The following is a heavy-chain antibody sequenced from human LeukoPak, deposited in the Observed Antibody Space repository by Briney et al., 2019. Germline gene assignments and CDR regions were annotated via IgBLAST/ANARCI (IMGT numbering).Heavy chain of an antibody. V-gene: IGHV4-4*09. D-gene: IGHD3-22*01. Sequence: SETLSLTCTVSGGSISSYYWSWIRQPPGKGLEWIRYIYTSGSTNYNPSLKSRVTISVDTSKNQFSLKLSSVTAADTAVYYCARHRSSGYYFDYWGQGTLVTVSS. CDR1: GGSISSYY. CDR3: ARHRSSGYYFDY. CDR2: IYTSGST. J-gene: IGHJ4*02.